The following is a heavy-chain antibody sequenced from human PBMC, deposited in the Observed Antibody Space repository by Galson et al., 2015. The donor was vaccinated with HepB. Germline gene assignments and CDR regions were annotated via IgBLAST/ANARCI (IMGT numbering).Heavy chain of an antibody. D-gene: IGHD7-27*01. Sequence: ETLSLTCSVSGGSVSSGSYYWNWIRQPPGKGLEWIGYIYYSGITNYNPSRKSRVTISLDTSNNQFSLKLSSLTAADTAVYYCTTGGVWGQGTTVTVS. CDR3: TTGGV. CDR2: IYYSGIT. J-gene: IGHJ6*02. CDR1: GGSVSSGSYY. V-gene: IGHV4-61*01.